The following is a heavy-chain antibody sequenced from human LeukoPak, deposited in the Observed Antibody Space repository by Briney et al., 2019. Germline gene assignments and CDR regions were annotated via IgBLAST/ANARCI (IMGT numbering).Heavy chain of an antibody. D-gene: IGHD3-22*01. Sequence: PGGSLRLSYAASGFTFSTYSMNWVRQAPGKGLEWLSYISSSGDTMSYADSVKGRFTISRDNSKNTLYLQMNSLRAEDTAVYYCARGGAVPSSGYTNYFDYWGQGTLVTASS. CDR3: ARGGAVPSSGYTNYFDY. CDR1: GFTFSTYS. CDR2: ISSSGDTM. V-gene: IGHV3-48*01. J-gene: IGHJ4*02.